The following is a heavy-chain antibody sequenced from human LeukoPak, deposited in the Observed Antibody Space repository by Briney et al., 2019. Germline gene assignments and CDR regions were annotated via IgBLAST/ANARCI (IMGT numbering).Heavy chain of an antibody. CDR3: ARMQGYAYSDY. D-gene: IGHD2-15*01. J-gene: IGHJ4*02. CDR1: GGTFRSSA. CDR2: TIPSYGAT. Sequence: SVKVSCKVSGGTFRSSATNWVRQAPGQGLEWMGGTIPSYGATNYAQKFQGRVTITADESTGTVYMELRSLRSEDTAVYYCARMQGYAYSDYWGQGTLVTVSS. V-gene: IGHV1-69*13.